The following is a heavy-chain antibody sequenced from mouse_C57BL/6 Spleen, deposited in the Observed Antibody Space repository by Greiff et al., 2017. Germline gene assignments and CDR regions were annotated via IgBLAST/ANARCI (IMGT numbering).Heavy chain of an antibody. Sequence: EVQLQQSGAELVKPGASVKLSCTASGFNINDYYMHWVKQRTEQGLEWIGWFDPEDGDTKYAAKFQGKATITADTSSNPAYLQRSRLTSEDTAVYYCAPYPVCAMDYWGQGTSVTVSA. CDR1: GFNINDYY. J-gene: IGHJ4*01. V-gene: IGHV14-2*01. D-gene: IGHD2-10*01. CDR3: APYPVCAMDY. CDR2: FDPEDGDT.